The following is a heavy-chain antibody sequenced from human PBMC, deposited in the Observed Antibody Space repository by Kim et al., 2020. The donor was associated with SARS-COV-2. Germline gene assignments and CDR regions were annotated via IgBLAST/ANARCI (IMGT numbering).Heavy chain of an antibody. D-gene: IGHD2-15*01. CDR2: IYYSGST. J-gene: IGHJ4*02. Sequence: SETLSLTCTVSGGSISSSSYYWGWIRQPPGKGLEWIGSIYYSGSTYYNPSLKSRVTISVDTSKNQFSLKLSSVTAADTAVYYCARPVCSGGSCYFHYWGQGTLVTVSS. CDR1: GGSISSSSYY. CDR3: ARPVCSGGSCYFHY. V-gene: IGHV4-39*01.